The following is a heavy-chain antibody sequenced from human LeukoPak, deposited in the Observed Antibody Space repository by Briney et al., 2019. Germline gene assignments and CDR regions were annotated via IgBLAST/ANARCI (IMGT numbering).Heavy chain of an antibody. Sequence: ASVKVSCKASGYTFTSYGISWVRQAPGQGLEWMGWISAYNGNTNYAQKLQGRVTMTTDTSTSTAYMELRSLRSDDTAVYYCARYGSSSYTYYYYGMDVWGKGTTVTVSS. J-gene: IGHJ6*04. V-gene: IGHV1-18*04. CDR3: ARYGSSSYTYYYYGMDV. D-gene: IGHD3-10*01. CDR2: ISAYNGNT. CDR1: GYTFTSYG.